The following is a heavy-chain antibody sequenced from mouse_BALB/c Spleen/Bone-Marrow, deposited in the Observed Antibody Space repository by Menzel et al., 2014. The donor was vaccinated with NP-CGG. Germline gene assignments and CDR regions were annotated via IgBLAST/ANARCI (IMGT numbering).Heavy chain of an antibody. CDR3: ARLYGNYVFDY. CDR1: GFDFSGYW. V-gene: IGHV4-1*02. D-gene: IGHD2-1*01. Sequence: EVQLQESGGGLVQLGGSLKLSCAASGFDFSGYWMNWVRQAPGKGLEWIGEINPDSSTINYTPSLKDKFIISRDNAKNTLYLQMTKVRSEDTALYYCARLYGNYVFDYWGQGTSLTVSS. CDR2: INPDSSTI. J-gene: IGHJ2*02.